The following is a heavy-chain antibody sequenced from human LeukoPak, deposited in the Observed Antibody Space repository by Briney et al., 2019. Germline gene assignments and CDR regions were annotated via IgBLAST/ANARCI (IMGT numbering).Heavy chain of an antibody. CDR1: GYTFINYG. D-gene: IGHD4-11*01. Sequence: ASVKVSCKASGYTFINYGLSWVRQAPGQGLEWMGWISAYNGNTNYAQNLQGRVTMTTDTSTSTAYMELRSLRPDDTAVYYCARLKKDYNHYFDYWGQGTLVTVSS. J-gene: IGHJ4*02. V-gene: IGHV1-18*01. CDR3: ARLKKDYNHYFDY. CDR2: ISAYNGNT.